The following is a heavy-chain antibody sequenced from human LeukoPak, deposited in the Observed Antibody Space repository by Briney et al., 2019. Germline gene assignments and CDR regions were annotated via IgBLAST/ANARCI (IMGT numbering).Heavy chain of an antibody. CDR3: ARGRWLHRFDY. CDR1: GGSISSYY. V-gene: IGHV4-59*08. D-gene: IGHD5-24*01. Sequence: PSETLSLTCTVSGGSISSYYWSWIRQPAGKGLEWIGYIYYSGSTNYNPSLKSRVTISVDTSKNQFSLKLSSVTAADTAVYYCARGRWLHRFDYWGQGTLVTVSS. J-gene: IGHJ4*02. CDR2: IYYSGST.